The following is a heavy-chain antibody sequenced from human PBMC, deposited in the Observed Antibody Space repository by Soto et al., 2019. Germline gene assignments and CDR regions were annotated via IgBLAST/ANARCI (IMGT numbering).Heavy chain of an antibody. Sequence: QVQLVQSGPELKKPGAAVRVSCNASGYTFNSYGLSWVRQAPGQGLEWMGWISTYTGNTDYPQRFQGRVTMDTDTSTSTAYLDLRSLTSEDTAVYYCVRDVSASSGSFGGYWGQGTLVTVSS. V-gene: IGHV1-18*01. CDR2: ISTYTGNT. D-gene: IGHD3-10*01. J-gene: IGHJ4*02. CDR1: GYTFNSYG. CDR3: VRDVSASSGSFGGY.